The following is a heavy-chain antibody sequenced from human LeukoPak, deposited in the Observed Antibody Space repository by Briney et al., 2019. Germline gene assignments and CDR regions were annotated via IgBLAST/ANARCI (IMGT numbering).Heavy chain of an antibody. V-gene: IGHV3-30*03. CDR1: GFTFSSYG. CDR2: ISYDGSNK. CDR3: ARNRLGATTPNFDY. J-gene: IGHJ4*02. D-gene: IGHD1-26*01. Sequence: GRSLRLSCAASGFTFSSYGMHWVRQAPGKGLEWVAVISYDGSNKYYADSVKGRFTISRDNSKNTLYLQMNSLRAEDTAVYYCARNRLGATTPNFDYWGQGTLVTVSS.